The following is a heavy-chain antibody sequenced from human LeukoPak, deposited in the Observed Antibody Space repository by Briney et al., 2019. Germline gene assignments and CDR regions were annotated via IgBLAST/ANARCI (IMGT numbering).Heavy chain of an antibody. J-gene: IGHJ6*03. Sequence: GGSLRLSCAASGFTFSSYEMNWIRQAPGKGLEWISYISNSGSTKYYADSVKGRFTISRDNAKNSVFLQMNSLRAEDTAVYYCARDPYSGGYGNYYYYYMDVWGKGTTVTISS. CDR1: GFTFSSYE. D-gene: IGHD1-26*01. CDR2: ISNSGSTK. V-gene: IGHV3-48*03. CDR3: ARDPYSGGYGNYYYYYMDV.